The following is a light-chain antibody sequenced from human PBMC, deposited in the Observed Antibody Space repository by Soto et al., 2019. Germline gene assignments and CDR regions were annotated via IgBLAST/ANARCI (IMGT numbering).Light chain of an antibody. V-gene: IGLV2-14*01. CDR2: EVN. J-gene: IGLJ1*01. CDR3: SSYSSTSTPYV. CDR1: SSDVGSHNY. Sequence: QSALTQPASVSGSPGQSITISCTGTSSDVGSHNYVSWYQQLPGKAPKLIIFEVNSRPSGVSNRFSGSKSGSAASLTISGLQAEDEADYYCSSYSSTSTPYVFGGGTKVTVL.